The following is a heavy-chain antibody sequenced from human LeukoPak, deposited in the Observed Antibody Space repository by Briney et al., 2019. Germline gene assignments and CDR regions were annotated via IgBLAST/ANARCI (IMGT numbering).Heavy chain of an antibody. CDR1: GFTFSSSA. CDR3: ARDPGYYDSSGHYYFDY. J-gene: IGHJ4*02. V-gene: IGHV3-23*01. D-gene: IGHD3-22*01. Sequence: PAGGSLRLSCAASGFTFSSSAMSWVRQAPGKGLEWVSGISVTGGNTYYADSVKGRFTISRDISKNTLYLQMNSLRAEDTAVYYCARDPGYYDSSGHYYFDYWGQGTLVTVSS. CDR2: ISVTGGNT.